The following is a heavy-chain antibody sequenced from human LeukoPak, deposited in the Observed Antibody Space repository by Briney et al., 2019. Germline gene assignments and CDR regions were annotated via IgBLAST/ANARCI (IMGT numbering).Heavy chain of an antibody. Sequence: PGGSLRLSCAASGFTFSSYDMSWVRQAPGKGLEWVSGIRASGGITYYADSVKGRFTISRDNSKNTLYLQINSLRAEDTAVYFCARDDRWLQFNNWGQGTLVTVSS. J-gene: IGHJ4*02. CDR2: IRASGGIT. D-gene: IGHD5-24*01. CDR1: GFTFSSYD. CDR3: ARDDRWLQFNN. V-gene: IGHV3-23*01.